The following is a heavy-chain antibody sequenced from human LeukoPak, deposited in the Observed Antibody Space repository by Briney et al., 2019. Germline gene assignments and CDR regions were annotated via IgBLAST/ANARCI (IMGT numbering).Heavy chain of an antibody. CDR1: GFTFSSYS. J-gene: IGHJ5*02. CDR2: ISSSSSYI. Sequence: GGSLRLSCAASGFTFSSYSMNWVRQAPGKGLEWVSSISSSSSYIYYADSVKGRFTISRDNAKNSLYLQMNSLRAEDTAVYYCARGDHSSSWYFNWFDPWGQGTLVTVSS. D-gene: IGHD6-13*01. CDR3: ARGDHSSSWYFNWFDP. V-gene: IGHV3-21*01.